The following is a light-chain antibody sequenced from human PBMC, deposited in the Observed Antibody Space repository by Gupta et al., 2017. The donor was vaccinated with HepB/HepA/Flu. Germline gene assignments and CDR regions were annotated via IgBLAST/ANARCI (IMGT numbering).Light chain of an antibody. J-gene: IGKJ2*01. CDR2: DAS. CDR3: HHYSGQFGNT. CDR1: QGVSSRL. Sequence: EIVLTQSPGTLSFSPGERATLSCRASQGVSSRLLAWYQQRPGRAPRLLIYDASSRATGIPDRFSGSGSGTDFTLTISRLEPEDFAVYFCHHYSGQFGNTFGQGTKLEIK. V-gene: IGKV3-20*01.